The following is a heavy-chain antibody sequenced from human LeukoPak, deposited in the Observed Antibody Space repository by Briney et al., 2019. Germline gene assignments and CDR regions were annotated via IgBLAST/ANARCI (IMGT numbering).Heavy chain of an antibody. J-gene: IGHJ4*02. Sequence: GEALKISWKGSGYRFSSYWIALGRQMPGKGPEWMGFIYPCESYTRYSPFFQGQVTISADKSISTAYLQWRSLKASDTAMYYCARNRGDNTFDYWGQGILVTVSS. CDR2: IYPCESYT. CDR3: ARNRGDNTFDY. V-gene: IGHV5-51*01. D-gene: IGHD3-10*01. CDR1: GYRFSSYW.